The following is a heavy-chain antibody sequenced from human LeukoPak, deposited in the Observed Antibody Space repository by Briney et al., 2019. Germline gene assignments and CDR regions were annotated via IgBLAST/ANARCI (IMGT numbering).Heavy chain of an antibody. D-gene: IGHD5-18*01. CDR1: GFTFSAYG. J-gene: IGHJ4*02. Sequence: PGGSLRLSCAASGFTFSAYGIHWVRQAPGKGLEWVAVVSYDGTNKYYADSVKGRFTISRDNSKNTLYLQMNSLRADDTAVYYCARESSPGYSYGYPLAYWGQGTLVTVSS. V-gene: IGHV3-33*01. CDR3: ARESSPGYSYGYPLAY. CDR2: VSYDGTNK.